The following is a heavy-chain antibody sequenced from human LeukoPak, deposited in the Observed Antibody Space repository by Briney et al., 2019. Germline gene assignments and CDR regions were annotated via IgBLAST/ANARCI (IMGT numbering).Heavy chain of an antibody. CDR3: AKNLYCGGGSCYPSALGMDV. D-gene: IGHD2-15*01. CDR2: ISSSGSST. CDR1: GITFSTYA. J-gene: IGHJ6*02. Sequence: GGSLRLSCVASGITFSTYAMSWVRQAPGKGLEWVSVISSSGSSTYYADSVKGRFTISRDNSKNTLFLQMNSLRAEDTAVYYCAKNLYCGGGSCYPSALGMDVWGQGTTVTVSS. V-gene: IGHV3-23*01.